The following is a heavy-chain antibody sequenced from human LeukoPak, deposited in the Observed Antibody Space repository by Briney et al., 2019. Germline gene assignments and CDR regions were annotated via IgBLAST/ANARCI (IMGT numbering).Heavy chain of an antibody. CDR2: IYYSGST. Sequence: SETLSLTCTVSGGAISSSNYYWGWVRQPPGKGLEWIGSIYYSGSTYYSPSLKSRVTISVDTSKNQFSLKLSSVTAADTAVYYCASPSSSSSTYDYWGQGTLVTVSS. D-gene: IGHD6-6*01. V-gene: IGHV4-39*01. J-gene: IGHJ4*02. CDR1: GGAISSSNYY. CDR3: ASPSSSSSTYDY.